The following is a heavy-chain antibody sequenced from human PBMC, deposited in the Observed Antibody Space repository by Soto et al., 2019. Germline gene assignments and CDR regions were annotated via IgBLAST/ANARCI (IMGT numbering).Heavy chain of an antibody. V-gene: IGHV3-30*18. J-gene: IGHJ4*02. CDR1: GFTFSSYG. CDR2: ISYDGSNK. D-gene: IGHD6-6*01. Sequence: GGSLRLSCAASGFTFSSYGMHWVRQAPGKGLEWVAVISYDGSNKYYADSVKGRFTISRDNSKNTLYLQMNSLRAEDTAVYYCAKVLYSSSPGRGYYFDYWGQGTLVTVSS. CDR3: AKVLYSSSPGRGYYFDY.